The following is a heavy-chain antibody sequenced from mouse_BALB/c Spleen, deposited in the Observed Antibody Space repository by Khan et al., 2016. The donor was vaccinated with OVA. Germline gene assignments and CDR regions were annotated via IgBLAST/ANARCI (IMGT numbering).Heavy chain of an antibody. CDR1: GYTFTSYT. Sequence: QVQLKQSGAELTRPGASVKMSCKASGYTFTSYTMHWVKQRPGQGLEWIGYINPVSDYTNYNQNFKDKATLTADKSSSTAYMQLRSLTSEDSAVDYCANECAYCGSDGWFAYWGQGTLVTVST. J-gene: IGHJ3*01. D-gene: IGHD2-14*01. V-gene: IGHV1-4*01. CDR3: ANECAYCGSDGWFAY. CDR2: INPVSDYT.